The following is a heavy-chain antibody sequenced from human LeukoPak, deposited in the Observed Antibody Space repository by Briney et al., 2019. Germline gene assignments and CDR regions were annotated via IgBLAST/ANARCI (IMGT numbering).Heavy chain of an antibody. CDR2: IYSGGST. D-gene: IGHD6-19*01. J-gene: IGHJ4*02. V-gene: IGHV3-53*01. CDR1: GFTVSSNY. CDR3: ARRVRSGWSLDY. Sequence: GGSLRLSCAASGFTVSSNYMSWVRQAPGKGLEWVSVIYSGGSTYYADSVKGRFTISRGNSKNTLYLQMNSLRAEDTAVYYCARRVRSGWSLDYWGQGSLVTVSS.